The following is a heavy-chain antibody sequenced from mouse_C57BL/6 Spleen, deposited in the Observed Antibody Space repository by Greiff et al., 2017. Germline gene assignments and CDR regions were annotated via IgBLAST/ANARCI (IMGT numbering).Heavy chain of an antibody. CDR1: GFNIKNTY. V-gene: IGHV14-3*01. J-gene: IGHJ4*01. Sequence: EVKLQESVAELVRPGASVKLSCTASGFNIKNTYMHWVKQRPEQGLEWIGRIDPANGNTKYAPKFQGKATITADASSNTAYLQLSSLTSEDTAIYYCASWENGRGYYAMDYWGQGTSVTVSS. D-gene: IGHD1-1*01. CDR3: ASWENGRGYYAMDY. CDR2: IDPANGNT.